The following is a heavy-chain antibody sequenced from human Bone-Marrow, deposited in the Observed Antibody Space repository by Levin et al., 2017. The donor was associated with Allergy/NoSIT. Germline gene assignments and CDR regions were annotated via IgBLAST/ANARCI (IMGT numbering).Heavy chain of an antibody. J-gene: IGHJ1*01. D-gene: IGHD3-10*01. CDR2: INHSGST. CDR3: ARGVFEFDSGSYYNSGFQH. CDR1: GAPFGAYH. Sequence: SQTLSLTCAVSGAPFGAYHWSWIRQPPGKALEWIGEINHSGSTNYNPSFKSRITISQDTSKKQLSLRLRSVTAADTAVYYCARGVFEFDSGSYYNSGFQHWGQGTLVTVSS. V-gene: IGHV4-34*01.